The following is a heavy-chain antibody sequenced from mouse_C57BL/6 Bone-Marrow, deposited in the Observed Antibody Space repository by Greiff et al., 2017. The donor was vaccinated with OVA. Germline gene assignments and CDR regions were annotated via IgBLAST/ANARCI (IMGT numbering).Heavy chain of an antibody. J-gene: IGHJ3*01. CDR2: LDPSDSYT. CDR3: AQGLGN. D-gene: IGHD4-1*01. V-gene: IGHV1-69*01. Sequence: VQLQQPGAELVMPGASVKLSCKASGYTFPSYWMHWVKQRPGQGLEWIGELDPSDSYTNYNQKFKGKSTLTVDKSSSTAYMQLSSLTSEDSAVYYCAQGLGNWGQGTLVTVSA. CDR1: GYTFPSYW.